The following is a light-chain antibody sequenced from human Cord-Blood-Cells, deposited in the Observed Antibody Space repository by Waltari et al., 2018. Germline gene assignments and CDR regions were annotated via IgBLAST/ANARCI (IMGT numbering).Light chain of an antibody. V-gene: IGKV1-33*01. J-gene: IGKJ3*01. CDR2: DAS. Sequence: DIQMTQSPSSLSASVGDRVTITCQASQDISNYLNWYQQKPWKAPKLLIYDASNLETGVPSRFSGSGSGTDSTYTISSLQPEDIATYYCQQYDNLPFTFGPGTKVDIK. CDR3: QQYDNLPFT. CDR1: QDISNY.